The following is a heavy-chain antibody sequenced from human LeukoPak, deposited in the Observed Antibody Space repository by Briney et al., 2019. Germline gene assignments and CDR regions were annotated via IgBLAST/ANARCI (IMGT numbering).Heavy chain of an antibody. CDR2: INPNSGGT. D-gene: IGHD3-10*01. Sequence: ASVKVSCKASGYNFAGYYIHWVRQAPGQGLEWMGWINPNSGGTNYAQKFQGRVTMTRDTSISTAYMELSRLRSDDTAVYYCARALITMVRGVMGYWGQGTLVTVSS. J-gene: IGHJ4*02. V-gene: IGHV1-2*02. CDR3: ARALITMVRGVMGY. CDR1: GYNFAGYY.